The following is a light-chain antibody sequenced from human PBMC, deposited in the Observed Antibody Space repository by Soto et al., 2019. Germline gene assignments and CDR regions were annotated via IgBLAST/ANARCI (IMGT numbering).Light chain of an antibody. V-gene: IGLV2-8*01. J-gene: IGLJ2*01. Sequence: QSALTQPPSAYGFPGQSVTISCTGTSSDVGGYNYVSWYQQHPGKAPKLMIYEVSKRPSGVPDRFSGSKSGNTASLTVSGLQAEDEADYYCSSYAGSNNHVVFGGGTKVTVL. CDR2: EVS. CDR3: SSYAGSNNHVV. CDR1: SSDVGGYNY.